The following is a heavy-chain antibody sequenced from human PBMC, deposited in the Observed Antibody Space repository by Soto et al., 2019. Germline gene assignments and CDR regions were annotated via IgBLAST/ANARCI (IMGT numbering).Heavy chain of an antibody. J-gene: IGHJ4*02. CDR2: IDDTGNYT. V-gene: IGHV3-64D*06. Sequence: PGGSLRLSCSASGFTFSRFAMHWLRQAPGKGPEYISSIDDTGNYTPYADSVKGRFTISRDNSKNTLYLQMSSLRPENTAVYYCVKDHGTAMIRGGLDSWGQGALVTVSSGKPLYYCTRRPFRTTSGGIDYWGRGTLVTVSS. CDR3: VKDHGTAMIRGGLDSWGQGALVTVSSGKPLYYCTRRPFRTTSGGIDY. CDR1: GFTFSRFA. D-gene: IGHD3-10*01.